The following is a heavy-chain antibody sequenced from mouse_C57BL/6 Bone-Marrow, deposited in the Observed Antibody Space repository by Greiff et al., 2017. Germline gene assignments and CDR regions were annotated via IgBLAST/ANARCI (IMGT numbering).Heavy chain of an antibody. CDR1: GYTFTSYW. CDR3: TRGILWFAY. J-gene: IGHJ3*01. Sequence: SGTVLARPGASVKMSCNTSGYTFTSYWMHWVKQRPGQGLEWIGAIYPGNSDTSYNQKVKGKAQLTAVTSASTAYMELSSLTNEYSAVYYCTRGILWFAYWGQGTLVTVSA. V-gene: IGHV1-5*01. CDR2: IYPGNSDT.